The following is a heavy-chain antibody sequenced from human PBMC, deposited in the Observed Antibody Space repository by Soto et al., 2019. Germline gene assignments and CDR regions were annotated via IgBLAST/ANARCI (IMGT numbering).Heavy chain of an antibody. J-gene: IGHJ3*02. Sequence: GGSLRLSCSASGFTFSSYAMHWVRQAPGKGLEYVSAISSNGGSTYYADSVKGRFTISRDNSKNTLYLQMSSLRAEDTAVYYCVIHYYDSSGYFAFDIWGQGTMVTVSS. V-gene: IGHV3-64D*09. D-gene: IGHD3-22*01. CDR3: VIHYYDSSGYFAFDI. CDR2: ISSNGGST. CDR1: GFTFSSYA.